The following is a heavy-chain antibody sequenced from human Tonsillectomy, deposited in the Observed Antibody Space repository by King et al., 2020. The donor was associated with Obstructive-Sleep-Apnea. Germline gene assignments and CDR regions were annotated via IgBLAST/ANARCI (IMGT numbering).Heavy chain of an antibody. J-gene: IGHJ5*01. CDR1: GFTFNNYA. Sequence: EVQLVESGGGLEQPGGSLRLSCAASGFTFNNYAMNWLRQAPGKGLEWVSRISGSGGNTYYADSVKGRFTISRDNSNNSLYLQMNSLRAEDTAVNYCATPYYDFWSGYSETWFDSWGQGTLVTVSS. V-gene: IGHV3-23*04. CDR2: ISGSGGNT. CDR3: ATPYYDFWSGYSETWFDS. D-gene: IGHD3-3*01.